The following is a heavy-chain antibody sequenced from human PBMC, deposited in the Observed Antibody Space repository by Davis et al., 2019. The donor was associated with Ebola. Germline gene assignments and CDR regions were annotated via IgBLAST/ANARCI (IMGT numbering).Heavy chain of an antibody. D-gene: IGHD6-19*01. J-gene: IGHJ4*02. CDR2: IWVDGSNK. V-gene: IGHV3-33*01. Sequence: PGGSLRLSCAASGFTLSGYDMNWVRQAPGKGLQWVAVIWVDGSNKYYADSVKGRFTISRDNSKNTLYLQMNSLRAEDTAVYYCATTPQYSSGQNKPFDYWGQGTLVTVSS. CDR1: GFTLSGYD. CDR3: ATTPQYSSGQNKPFDY.